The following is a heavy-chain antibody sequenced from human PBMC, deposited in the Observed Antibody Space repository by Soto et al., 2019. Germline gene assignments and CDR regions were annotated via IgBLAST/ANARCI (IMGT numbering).Heavy chain of an antibody. CDR1: GFTFSSYG. CDR2: IWYDGSNK. J-gene: IGHJ4*02. D-gene: IGHD6-13*01. Sequence: QVQLVESGGGVVQPGRSLRLSCAASGFTFSSYGMHWVRQAPGKGLEWVAVIWYDGSNKYYADSVKGRFTISRDNSKNTLDLQMNSLRAEDTAVYYCARDGPAAYSSSWYGYWGQGTLVTVSS. V-gene: IGHV3-33*01. CDR3: ARDGPAAYSSSWYGY.